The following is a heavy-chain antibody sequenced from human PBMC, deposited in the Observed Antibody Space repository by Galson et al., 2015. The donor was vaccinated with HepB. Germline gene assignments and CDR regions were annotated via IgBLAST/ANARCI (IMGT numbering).Heavy chain of an antibody. V-gene: IGHV1-58*02. J-gene: IGHJ4*02. Sequence: SVKVSCKASGFTFTSSAMQWVRQARGQRLEWIGWIVVGSGNTNYAQKFQERVTITRDMSTSTAYMELSSLRSEDTAVYYCAAGFYGSGSYYLPFDYWGQGTLVTVSS. D-gene: IGHD3-10*01. CDR2: IVVGSGNT. CDR3: AAGFYGSGSYYLPFDY. CDR1: GFTFTSSA.